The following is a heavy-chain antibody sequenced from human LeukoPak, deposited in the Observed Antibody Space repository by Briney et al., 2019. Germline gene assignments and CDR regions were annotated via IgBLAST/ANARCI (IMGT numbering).Heavy chain of an antibody. V-gene: IGHV3-21*01. CDR3: ARDLYYYDSSGFDA. Sequence: GGALRLSCAASGVSFSNYYMSWVRQAPGKGLEWVSYICGSSSYIYYAGSVKGRFTISRDNAKNSLYLQMNSLRAEDTAVYYCARDLYYYDSSGFDAWGQATLVTVS. CDR1: GVSFSNYY. CDR2: ICGSSSYI. J-gene: IGHJ5*02. D-gene: IGHD3-22*01.